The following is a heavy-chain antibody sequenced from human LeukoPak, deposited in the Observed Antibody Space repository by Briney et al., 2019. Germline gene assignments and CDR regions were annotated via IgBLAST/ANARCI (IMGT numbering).Heavy chain of an antibody. CDR2: IYHDGKT. CDR1: GGSISTANW. J-gene: IGHJ4*02. CDR3: LRQSPGFMIAGHFEY. D-gene: IGHD3-16*01. Sequence: SETLPLTCTVSGGSISTANWWSWVRQSPGKGLEWIGEIYHDGKTNYYPSLESRVTVWMDKPRNQFSLRMHSMTAADTAVYYCLRQSPGFMIAGHFEYWAQGILVTVSS. V-gene: IGHV4/OR15-8*02.